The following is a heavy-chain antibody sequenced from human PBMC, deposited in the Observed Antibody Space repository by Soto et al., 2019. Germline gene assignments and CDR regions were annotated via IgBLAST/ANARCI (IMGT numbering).Heavy chain of an antibody. V-gene: IGHV1-18*01. CDR1: GYTFTSYG. CDR3: ARGSYYYDSSGYYHY. CDR2: ISAYNGNT. Sequence: ASVKVSCKASGYTFTSYGISWVRQAPGQGLEWMGWISAYNGNTNYAQKLQGRVTMTTDTSTSTAYMELSSLRSEDTAVYYCARGSYYYDSSGYYHYWGQGTLVTVSS. D-gene: IGHD3-22*01. J-gene: IGHJ4*02.